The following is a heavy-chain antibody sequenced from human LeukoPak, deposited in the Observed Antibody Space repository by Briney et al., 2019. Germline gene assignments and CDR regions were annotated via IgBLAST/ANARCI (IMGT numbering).Heavy chain of an antibody. Sequence: GGSLRLSCAASGFTFCSYWMHWVRQAPGKGLVWVSRINSDGSSTSYADSVKGRFTISRDNAKNTLYLQMNSLRAEDMAVYYCASERQLVLWFDPWGQGTLVTVSS. J-gene: IGHJ5*02. CDR1: GFTFCSYW. D-gene: IGHD6-6*01. CDR3: ASERQLVLWFDP. V-gene: IGHV3-74*01. CDR2: INSDGSST.